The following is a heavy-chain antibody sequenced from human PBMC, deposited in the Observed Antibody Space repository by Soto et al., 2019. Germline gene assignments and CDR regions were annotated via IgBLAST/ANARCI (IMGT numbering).Heavy chain of an antibody. Sequence: GASVKVSCKASGYTFTSYGISWVRQAPGQGLEWMGWISAYNGNTNYAQKLQGRVTMTTDTSTSTAYMELRSLRSDDTAVYYCARDDPPSALSPKKSTMVPGSYWGRGTLVTVSS. CDR2: ISAYNGNT. CDR3: ARDDPPSALSPKKSTMVPGSY. V-gene: IGHV1-18*01. D-gene: IGHD3-10*01. CDR1: GYTFTSYG. J-gene: IGHJ4*02.